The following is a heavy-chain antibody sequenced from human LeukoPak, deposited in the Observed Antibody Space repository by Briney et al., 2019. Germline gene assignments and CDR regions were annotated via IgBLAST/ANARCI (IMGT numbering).Heavy chain of an antibody. D-gene: IGHD5-18*01. CDR1: GGSISSGGYY. V-gene: IGHV4-30-2*01. Sequence: SETLSLTCTVSGGSISSGGYYWSWIRQPPGKGLEWIGYIYHSGSTYYNPSLKSRVTISVDRSKNQFSLKLSSVTAADTAVYYCARGWEYSYGCLDYWGQGTLVTVSS. CDR3: ARGWEYSYGCLDY. CDR2: IYHSGST. J-gene: IGHJ4*02.